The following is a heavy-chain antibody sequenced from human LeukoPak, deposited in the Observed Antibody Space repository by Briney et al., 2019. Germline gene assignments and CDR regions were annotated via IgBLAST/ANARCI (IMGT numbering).Heavy chain of an antibody. Sequence: MSSETLSLTCTVSGGSISSGSYYWSWIRQPAGKGLEWIGRIYPTGSTNYNPSLKSRLTISVDTSKNQFSLKLSSVTAADTAVYYCARLFNYYDSSGYLGLFDYWGQGTLVTVSS. J-gene: IGHJ4*02. CDR3: ARLFNYYDSSGYLGLFDY. CDR1: GGSISSGSYY. D-gene: IGHD3-22*01. V-gene: IGHV4-61*02. CDR2: IYPTGST.